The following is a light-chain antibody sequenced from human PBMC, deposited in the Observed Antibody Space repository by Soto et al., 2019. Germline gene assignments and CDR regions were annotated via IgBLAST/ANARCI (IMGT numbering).Light chain of an antibody. J-gene: IGKJ5*01. Sequence: ETVMTQSRATLSVSPGERVTLSCRASEGVGSNLAWYQQKPGQAPRLLIYGASTRATGIPARFSGSGSGTEFTLTISSLQSEDFAVYYCQQYNNWLITFGQGTRLEIK. CDR3: QQYNNWLIT. V-gene: IGKV3-15*01. CDR2: GAS. CDR1: EGVGSN.